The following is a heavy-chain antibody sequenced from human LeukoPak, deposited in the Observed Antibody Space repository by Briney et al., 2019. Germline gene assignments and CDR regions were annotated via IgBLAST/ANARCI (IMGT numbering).Heavy chain of an antibody. V-gene: IGHV3-48*01. Sequence: GGSLRLSCAASGFTFSSYSMNWVRQAPGKGLEWVSYISSSSSTIYYADSVKGRFTISRDSAKNSLYLQMNSLRAEDTAVYYCASLGYSYGLTGESPAYYFDYWGQGTLVTVSS. CDR3: ASLGYSYGLTGESPAYYFDY. D-gene: IGHD5-18*01. CDR2: ISSSSSTI. CDR1: GFTFSSYS. J-gene: IGHJ4*02.